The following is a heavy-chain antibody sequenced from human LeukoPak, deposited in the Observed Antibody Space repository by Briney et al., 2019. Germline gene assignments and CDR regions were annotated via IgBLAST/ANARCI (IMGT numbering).Heavy chain of an antibody. J-gene: IGHJ2*01. Sequence: SETLSLTCTVSGGSISSYYWSWIRQPPGKGLEWIGYIFYSGGTNYNPSLKSRVTISVDTSKNQFSLKLSSVTAADTAVYYCARVYYSNSYDYWYFDLWGRGTLVTVSS. CDR2: IFYSGGT. CDR3: ARVYYSNSYDYWYFDL. CDR1: GGSISSYY. D-gene: IGHD6-13*01. V-gene: IGHV4-59*01.